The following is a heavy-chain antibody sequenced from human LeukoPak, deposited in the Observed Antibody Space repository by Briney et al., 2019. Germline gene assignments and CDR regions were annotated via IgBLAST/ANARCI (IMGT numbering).Heavy chain of an antibody. CDR2: ISSSSSYI. Sequence: GGSLRLSCAASGFTFSSYSMTWVRQAPGKGLEWVSSISSSSSYIYYADSVKGRFTISRHNTKNSLYLQMNSLRAEDTAVYYCASTVGFGELLYLFDYWGQGTLVTVSS. V-gene: IGHV3-21*01. CDR3: ASTVGFGELLYLFDY. J-gene: IGHJ4*02. CDR1: GFTFSSYS. D-gene: IGHD3-10*01.